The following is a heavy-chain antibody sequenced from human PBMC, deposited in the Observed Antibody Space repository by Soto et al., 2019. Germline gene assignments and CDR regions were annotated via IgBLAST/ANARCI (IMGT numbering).Heavy chain of an antibody. J-gene: IGHJ6*02. D-gene: IGHD3-10*01. V-gene: IGHV4-59*01. CDR2: IYYSGST. Sequence: SETLSLTCTVSGGSISSYYWSWIRQPPGKGLEWIGYIYYSGSTNYNPSLKSRVTISVDTSKNQFSLKLSSVTAADTAVYYCASLSEAYSGSGEMYYYYGMDVWGQVTTLIVS. CDR3: ASLSEAYSGSGEMYYYYGMDV. CDR1: GGSISSYY.